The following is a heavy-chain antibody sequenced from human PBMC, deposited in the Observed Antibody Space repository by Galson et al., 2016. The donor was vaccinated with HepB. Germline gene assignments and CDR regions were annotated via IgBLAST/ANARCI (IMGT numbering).Heavy chain of an antibody. J-gene: IGHJ4*02. CDR3: ARDAVYSNGWFPHY. CDR1: GFTFSSYW. Sequence: SLRLSCAASGFTFSSYWMHWVRQVPGKGLVWVSRINSDGSSTSYADSVRGRFTISRDNAKNTLYLQMNSLGDEDTAVYYCARDAVYSNGWFPHYWGQGTLVTVSS. D-gene: IGHD6-19*01. CDR2: INSDGSST. V-gene: IGHV3-74*01.